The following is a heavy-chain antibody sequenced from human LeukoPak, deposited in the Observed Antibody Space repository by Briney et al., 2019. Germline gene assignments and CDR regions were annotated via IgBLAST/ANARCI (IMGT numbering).Heavy chain of an antibody. CDR2: IAQDGSVT. CDR1: GFTFNSYW. J-gene: IGHJ4*02. D-gene: IGHD6-19*01. Sequence: GGSLRLSCAASGFTFNSYWMTWVRQARGKGLEWVANIAQDGSVTHYVDSVKGRSTISRDNTKNSLYLQMNSLRVDDTAVYYCARDILTSGWWSHWGQGTLVTVSS. CDR3: ARDILTSGWWSH. V-gene: IGHV3-7*05.